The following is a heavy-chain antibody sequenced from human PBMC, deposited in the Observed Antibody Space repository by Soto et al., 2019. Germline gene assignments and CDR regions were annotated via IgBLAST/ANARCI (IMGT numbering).Heavy chain of an antibody. Sequence: SETLSLTCTVSGGSISSYYWSWIRQPPGKGLEWIGYIYYSGSTNYNPSLKSRVTISVDTSKNQFSLKLSSVTAADTAVYYCARDYYYDSSGPKRGYAFDIWGQGTMVTVSS. CDR1: GGSISSYY. J-gene: IGHJ3*02. V-gene: IGHV4-59*01. CDR2: IYYSGST. D-gene: IGHD3-22*01. CDR3: ARDYYYDSSGPKRGYAFDI.